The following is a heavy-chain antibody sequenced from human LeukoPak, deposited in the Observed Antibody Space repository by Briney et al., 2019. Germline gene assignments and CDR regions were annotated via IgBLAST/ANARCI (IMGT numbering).Heavy chain of an antibody. CDR3: TKQGQYYYNSSVYPQGAFFDY. D-gene: IGHD3-22*01. V-gene: IGHV3-73*01. J-gene: IGHJ4*02. CDR2: IRSKANSYAT. Sequence: GGSLKLSCAASGFTFSGSAMHWVRQASGKGLEWVGRIRSKANSYATAYAASVKDRFTISRDDSKNTAYLQMNSLKTEDTAVYYFTKQGQYYYNSSVYPQGAFFDYGGKEPLVTVP. CDR1: GFTFSGSA.